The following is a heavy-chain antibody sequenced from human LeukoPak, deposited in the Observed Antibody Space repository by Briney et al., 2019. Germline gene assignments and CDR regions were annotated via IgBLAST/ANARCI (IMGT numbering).Heavy chain of an antibody. CDR1: GFIFRSYA. V-gene: IGHV3-21*01. J-gene: IGHJ6*03. Sequence: PGGSLRLSCAASGFIFRSYAIHWVRQAPGKGLEWVSSIRSSTTYVYYADSVKGRFTISRDNAKNSLYLQMNSLRAEDTAMYYCYYMDVWGKGTTVTVSS. CDR3: YYMDV. CDR2: IRSSTTYV.